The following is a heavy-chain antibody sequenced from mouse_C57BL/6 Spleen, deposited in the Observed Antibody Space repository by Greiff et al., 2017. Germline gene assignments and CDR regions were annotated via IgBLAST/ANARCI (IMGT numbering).Heavy chain of an antibody. J-gene: IGHJ2*01. CDR1: GFSLTSYG. CDR3: AREREEYGYDRSGYFDY. D-gene: IGHD2-2*01. V-gene: IGHV2-6*03. Sequence: QVQLKESGPGLVAPSQSLSITCTVSGFSLTSYGVHWVRQPPGKGLEWLVVIWSDGSTTYNSALKSRLSISKDNSKSQVFLKMNSLQTDDTAMYYCAREREEYGYDRSGYFDYWGQGTTLTVSS. CDR2: IWSDGST.